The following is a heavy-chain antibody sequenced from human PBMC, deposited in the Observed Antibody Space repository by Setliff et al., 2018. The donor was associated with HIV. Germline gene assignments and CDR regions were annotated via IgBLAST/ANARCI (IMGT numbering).Heavy chain of an antibody. D-gene: IGHD3-22*01. CDR2: INHSGDT. CDR1: GGSFSGYF. CDR3: ARGHSYDSYGYYLRGFDI. Sequence: SETLSLTCAVYGGSFSGYFWTWIRQPPQKRLEWIGEINHSGDTNYNPSLKSRVTISADTSKNQFSLKLSSVTAADTAVYYCARGHSYDSYGYYLRGFDIWGPGTMVTVSS. J-gene: IGHJ3*02. V-gene: IGHV4-34*01.